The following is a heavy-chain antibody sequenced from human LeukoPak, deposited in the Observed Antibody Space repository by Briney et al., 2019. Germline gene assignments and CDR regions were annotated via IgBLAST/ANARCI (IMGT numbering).Heavy chain of an antibody. CDR3: ARGSVLYSSSWFAGY. CDR2: INHSGST. CDR1: GGSFSGYY. J-gene: IGHJ4*02. D-gene: IGHD6-13*01. Sequence: KPSETLSLTCAVYGGSFSGYYWSWIRQPPGKGLEWIGEINHSGSTNYNPSLKSRVTISVDTSKNQFSLKLSSVTAADTAVYYCARGSVLYSSSWFAGYWGQGTLVTVSS. V-gene: IGHV4-34*01.